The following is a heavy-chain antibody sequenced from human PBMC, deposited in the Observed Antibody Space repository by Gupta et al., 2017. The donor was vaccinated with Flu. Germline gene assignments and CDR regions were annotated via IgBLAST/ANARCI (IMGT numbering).Heavy chain of an antibody. CDR3: ARGRRIWVRPANAPYYYMDV. D-gene: IGHD2-15*01. CDR2: SSRSSSYI. J-gene: IGHJ6*03. V-gene: IGHV3-21*01. Sequence: WGSQAPGKGLEWVSASSRSSSYIYYTDAVKGRCTISRDSAKNSMYLQKNRLKAEKTTVYYCARGRRIWVRPANAPYYYMDVWGKGTTVTVSS.